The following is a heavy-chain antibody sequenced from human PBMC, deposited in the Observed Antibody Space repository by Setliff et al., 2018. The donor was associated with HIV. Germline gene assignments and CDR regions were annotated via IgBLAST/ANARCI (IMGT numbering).Heavy chain of an antibody. J-gene: IGHJ5*02. Sequence: SETLSLTCTVSDDSISSNYWSWIRQSAGKGLEWIGRIYTSGSTNYNPSLKSRVTISVDTSKNQFSLKLSSVTAADTAVYYCARLPYSSGWYLEPTSRLFDPWGPGTLVTVSS. CDR2: IYTSGST. D-gene: IGHD6-19*01. V-gene: IGHV4-4*07. CDR1: DDSISSNY. CDR3: ARLPYSSGWYLEPTSRLFDP.